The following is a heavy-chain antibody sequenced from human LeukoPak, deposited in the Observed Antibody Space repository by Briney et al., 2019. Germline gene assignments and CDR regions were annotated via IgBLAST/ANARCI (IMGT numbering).Heavy chain of an antibody. CDR1: GFTFSSYS. D-gene: IGHD6-19*01. Sequence: GGSLRLSCAASGFTFSSYSMNWVRQAPGKGLEWVSSITSSNNYIYYGDSVKGRFTISRDDAKNSLFLQMNSLRAEDTAVYYCARDLGIAVAPGYWGQGTLVTVSS. V-gene: IGHV3-21*01. CDR3: ARDLGIAVAPGY. CDR2: ITSSNNYI. J-gene: IGHJ4*02.